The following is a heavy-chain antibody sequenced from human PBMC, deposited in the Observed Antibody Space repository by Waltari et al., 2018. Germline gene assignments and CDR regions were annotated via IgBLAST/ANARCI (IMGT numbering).Heavy chain of an antibody. V-gene: IGHV4-38-2*02. J-gene: IGHJ6*03. Sequence: QVQLQESGPGLVKPSETLSLTCTGSGYSISSGYYWGWIRQPPGKGLEWIGSIYHSGSTYYNPSLKSRVTISVDTSKNQFSLKLSSVTAADTAVYYCARDIVVVPAATQDMDVWGKGTTVTISS. CDR2: IYHSGST. D-gene: IGHD2-2*01. CDR3: ARDIVVVPAATQDMDV. CDR1: GYSISSGYY.